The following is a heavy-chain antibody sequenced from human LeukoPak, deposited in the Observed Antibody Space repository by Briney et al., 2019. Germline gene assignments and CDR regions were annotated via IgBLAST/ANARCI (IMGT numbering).Heavy chain of an antibody. CDR3: AKDQRGAYCSSTSCSLGDY. Sequence: GGSLRLSCAASGFTFSSYAMSWVRQAPGKGLEWVSAISGSGGSTYYADSVKGRFTISRDNSKNTLYLQMNSLRAKDTAVYYCAKDQRGAYCSSTSCSLGDYWGQGTLVTVSS. V-gene: IGHV3-23*01. J-gene: IGHJ4*02. CDR2: ISGSGGST. D-gene: IGHD2-2*01. CDR1: GFTFSSYA.